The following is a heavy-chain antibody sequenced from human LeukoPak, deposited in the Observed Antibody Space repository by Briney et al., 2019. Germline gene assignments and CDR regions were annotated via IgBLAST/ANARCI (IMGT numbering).Heavy chain of an antibody. CDR2: ISHSGST. V-gene: IGHV4-34*01. CDR3: FLWDTVLSRDY. D-gene: IGHD4-23*01. J-gene: IGHJ4*02. CDR1: GGSFSAYY. Sequence: SETLSLTCAVYGGSFSAYYCHWIRQPPGKGLEWIGEISHSGSTKYYPSLKSRVTISIDTSRNQFSLKPSSAAAADTAVYYCFLWDTVLSRDYWGQGTLVTVSS.